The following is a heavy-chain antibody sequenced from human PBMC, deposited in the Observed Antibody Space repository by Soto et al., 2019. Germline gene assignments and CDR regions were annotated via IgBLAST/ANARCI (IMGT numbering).Heavy chain of an antibody. CDR1: GGSVSSGSYY. CDR2: IYYSGST. D-gene: IGHD3-22*01. Sequence: SETLSLTCTVSGGSVSSGSYYWSWIRQPPGKGLEWIGYIYYSGSTNYNPSLKSRVTISVDTSKNQFSLKLSSVTAADTAVYYCARDSSGFEFFDYWGQGTLVTVSS. V-gene: IGHV4-61*01. CDR3: ARDSSGFEFFDY. J-gene: IGHJ4*02.